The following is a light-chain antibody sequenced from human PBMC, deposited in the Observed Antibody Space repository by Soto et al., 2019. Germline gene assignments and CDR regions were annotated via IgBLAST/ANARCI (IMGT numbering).Light chain of an antibody. V-gene: IGLV2-8*01. Sequence: QSALTQPPSASGSPGQSVTISCSGTSSDIGGYDYVSWYQQHPGKAPKLIIYDVFKRPSGVPDRFSGSKSGNTASLTVSGLQDEDEADYYCTSYAGSNNVCVFGAGTKLTVL. J-gene: IGLJ2*01. CDR1: SSDIGGYDY. CDR3: TSYAGSNNVCV. CDR2: DVF.